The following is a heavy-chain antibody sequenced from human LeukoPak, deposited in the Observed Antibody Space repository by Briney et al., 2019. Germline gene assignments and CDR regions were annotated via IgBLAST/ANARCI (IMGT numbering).Heavy chain of an antibody. CDR1: GFTFGDYA. CDR3: SAGDNTGWAGYHFDH. D-gene: IGHD6-19*01. V-gene: IGHV3-49*03. J-gene: IGHJ4*02. Sequence: GGSLRLSCTASGFTFGDYAMSWFRQAPGKGLEWVGFIRSKSYGETTEYAASVKGRFTISRDDSKSVAYLQMNSLKTEDTAVYSGSAGDNTGWAGYHFDHWGQGTLVAVSS. CDR2: IRSKSYGETT.